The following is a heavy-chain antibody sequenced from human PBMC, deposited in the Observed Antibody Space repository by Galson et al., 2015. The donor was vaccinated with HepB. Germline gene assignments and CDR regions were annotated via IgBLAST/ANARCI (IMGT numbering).Heavy chain of an antibody. D-gene: IGHD1-26*01. CDR1: GLNFSNTA. CDR2: IIYDGRHT. J-gene: IGHJ2*01. V-gene: IGHV3-30*04. Sequence: SLRLSCAASGLNFSNTAMHWARQAPDKGLDWVAAIIYDGRHTHYADSVQGRFTISRDTSRNTLYLQMNSLRAEDTAVYYCVREGSTLMQINRRASDLWGRGTLLTVSS. CDR3: VREGSTLMQINRRASDL.